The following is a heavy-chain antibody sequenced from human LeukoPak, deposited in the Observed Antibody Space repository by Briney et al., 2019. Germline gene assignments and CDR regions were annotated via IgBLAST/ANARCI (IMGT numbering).Heavy chain of an antibody. D-gene: IGHD5-18*01. V-gene: IGHV3-7*01. CDR3: ARLSPERGYRYGPLEIYFEY. CDR2: IKQDRSEK. Sequence: PGGSLRLSCAASGFTFSSHWMSWVRQAPGKGLEWVANIKQDRSEKYYVDSVKGRFTISRDNAKNSLYLQMNSLRAEDTAVYYCARLSPERGYRYGPLEIYFEYWGQGTLVTVSS. CDR1: GFTFSSHW. J-gene: IGHJ4*02.